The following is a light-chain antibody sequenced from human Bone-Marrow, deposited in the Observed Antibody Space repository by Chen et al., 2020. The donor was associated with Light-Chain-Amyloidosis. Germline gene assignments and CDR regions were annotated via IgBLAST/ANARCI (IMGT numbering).Light chain of an antibody. CDR2: DDT. Sequence: QSLLTQPPSVSGSPGQRVTIPSTGTSSNIGTGYNAHWYQHLPVRAPKLLIHDDTNRPSGVPDRFSASKSGTSASLAITGLQAEDEADYYCQSYDNSLSGFYVFGTGTQVAVL. J-gene: IGLJ1*01. CDR1: SSNIGTGYN. CDR3: QSYDNSLSGFYV. V-gene: IGLV1-40*01.